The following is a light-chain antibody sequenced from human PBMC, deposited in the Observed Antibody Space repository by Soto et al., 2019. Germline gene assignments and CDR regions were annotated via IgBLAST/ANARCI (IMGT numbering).Light chain of an antibody. CDR2: STY. CDR3: QQSYSIFWT. Sequence: DIQMTQFPSSLSASVGDTVTITCRASRTISTFLNWYQQKPGRVPELLIYSTYDLQSGVPSRFSGSGSGTDFTLTINSLQREDFATYYCQQSYSIFWTFGQGTKVDIK. J-gene: IGKJ1*01. V-gene: IGKV1-39*01. CDR1: RTISTF.